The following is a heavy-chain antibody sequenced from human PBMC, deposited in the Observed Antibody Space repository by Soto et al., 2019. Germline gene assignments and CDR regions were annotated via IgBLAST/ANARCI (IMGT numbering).Heavy chain of an antibody. CDR3: ARSNSHYYGSGSYWWFDP. J-gene: IGHJ5*02. V-gene: IGHV1-18*01. CDR1: GYTFTSYG. CDR2: ISAYNGNT. Sequence: QVQLVQSGAEVKKPGASVKVSCKASGYTFTSYGISWVRQAPGQGLEWMGWISAYNGNTNYEQKLQGRVTMTTDTTTSTAYMERRSLRSDDTAVYYCARSNSHYYGSGSYWWFDPWGQGTLVTVSS. D-gene: IGHD3-10*01.